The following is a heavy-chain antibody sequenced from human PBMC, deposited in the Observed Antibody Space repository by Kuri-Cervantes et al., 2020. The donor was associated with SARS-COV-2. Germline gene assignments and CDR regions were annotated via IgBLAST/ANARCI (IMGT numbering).Heavy chain of an antibody. V-gene: IGHV3-48*03. CDR3: AKLTGGGYCSGGGCYFAPKYYLDY. D-gene: IGHD2-15*01. Sequence: GGSLRLSCAASGFTFSSYEMNWVRQAPGKGLEWVSYISSSGSTIYYADSVKGRFTISRDNAKNSLYLQMNSLRAEDTAVYYCAKLTGGGYCSGGGCYFAPKYYLDYWGQGTLVTVSS. J-gene: IGHJ4*02. CDR2: ISSSGSTI. CDR1: GFTFSSYE.